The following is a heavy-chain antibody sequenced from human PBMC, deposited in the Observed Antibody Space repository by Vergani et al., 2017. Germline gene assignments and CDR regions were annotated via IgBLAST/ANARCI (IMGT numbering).Heavy chain of an antibody. CDR3: ARGVCGGDCYRYYWYFDL. Sequence: VQLVESGGGVVQPGRSLRLSCAASGFTFDDYAMHWVRQAPGKGLEWVSGISWNSGSTGYADSVKGRFTISRDNAKNSLYLQMNSLRAEDTALYYCARGVCGGDCYRYYWYFDLWGRGTLVTVSS. J-gene: IGHJ2*01. CDR1: GFTFDDYA. V-gene: IGHV3-9*01. D-gene: IGHD2-21*01. CDR2: ISWNSGST.